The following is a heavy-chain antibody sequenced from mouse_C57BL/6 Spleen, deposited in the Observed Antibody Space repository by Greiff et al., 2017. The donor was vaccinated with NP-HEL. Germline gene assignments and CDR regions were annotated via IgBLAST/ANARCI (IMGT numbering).Heavy chain of an antibody. J-gene: IGHJ4*01. CDR2: ISSGGSYT. CDR1: GFTFSSYG. CDR3: ARQDYSNYGAMDY. D-gene: IGHD2-5*01. Sequence: EVKLQESGGDLVKPGGSLKLSCAASGFTFSSYGMSWVRQTPDKRLEWVATISSGGSYTYYPDSVKGRLTISRDNAKNTLYLQMSSLKSEDTAMYYCARQDYSNYGAMDYWGQGTSVTVSS. V-gene: IGHV5-6*01.